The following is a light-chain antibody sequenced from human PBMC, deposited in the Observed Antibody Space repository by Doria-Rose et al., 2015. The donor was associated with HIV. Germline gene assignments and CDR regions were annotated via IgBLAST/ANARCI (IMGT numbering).Light chain of an antibody. V-gene: IGKV3-20*01. CDR3: HRYGTSWT. CDR1: QSFSSTY. J-gene: IGKJ1*01. Sequence: EIVMTQSPGTLSLSPGERATLSCRASQSFSSTYLAWYQQKPGQAPSLFIYDGSTRATGIPDRFSASGSGTDFTLTINRLGPEDFALYYCHRYGTSWTFGQGTKVEI. CDR2: DGS.